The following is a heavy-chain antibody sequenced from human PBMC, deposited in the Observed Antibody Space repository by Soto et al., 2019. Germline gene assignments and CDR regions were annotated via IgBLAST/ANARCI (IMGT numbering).Heavy chain of an antibody. D-gene: IGHD3-10*01. V-gene: IGHV4-34*01. CDR1: GGSFSGYY. CDR3: ARERFPSFFAY. J-gene: IGHJ4*02. Sequence: PSETLSLTCAVYGGSFSGYYWSWIRQPPGKGLEWIGEISHSGSTNYNPSLKSRVTISVDTSKNQFSLKLSSVTAADTAVYYCARERFPSFFAYWGQGTLVTVSS. CDR2: ISHSGST.